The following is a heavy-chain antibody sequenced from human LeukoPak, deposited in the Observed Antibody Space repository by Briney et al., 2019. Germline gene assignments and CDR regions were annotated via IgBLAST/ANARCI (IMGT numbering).Heavy chain of an antibody. Sequence: ASVKVSCKASGDTFTGYYMHWVRQAPGQGLEWMGWINPNSGGTNYAQKFQGWVTMTRDTSISTAYMELSRLRSDDTAVYYCARGYYGDYSNWFDPWGQGTLVTVSS. J-gene: IGHJ5*02. CDR3: ARGYYGDYSNWFDP. V-gene: IGHV1-2*04. CDR2: INPNSGGT. CDR1: GDTFTGYY. D-gene: IGHD4-17*01.